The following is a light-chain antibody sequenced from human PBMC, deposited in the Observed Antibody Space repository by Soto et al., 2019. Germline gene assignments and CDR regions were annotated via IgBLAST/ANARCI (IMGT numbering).Light chain of an antibody. CDR3: QQYDNWPQM. Sequence: EIVMTQSPATLSVSPEERATLSCRASQSVSSNLAWYQQKPGQAPRLLIYGASTRATGIPARFSGSGSGTEFTLTITSLQSEDFAVYYCQQYDNWPQMFGQGTKVDIK. V-gene: IGKV3-15*01. CDR2: GAS. CDR1: QSVSSN. J-gene: IGKJ1*01.